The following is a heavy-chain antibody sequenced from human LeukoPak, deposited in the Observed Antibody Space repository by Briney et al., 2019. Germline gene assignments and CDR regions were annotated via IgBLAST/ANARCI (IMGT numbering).Heavy chain of an antibody. CDR2: IYYSGST. CDR3: ARHDGWYDY. Sequence: SETLSLTCSVSGGSISSRSDYWGWIRQPPGKGLEWIGNIYYSGSTYYNPSLKSRVTISVDTSKNQFSLKLNSVTAADTAVYYCARHDGWYDYWCQGTLVTVSS. J-gene: IGHJ4*02. CDR1: GGSISSRSDY. D-gene: IGHD6-19*01. V-gene: IGHV4-39*01.